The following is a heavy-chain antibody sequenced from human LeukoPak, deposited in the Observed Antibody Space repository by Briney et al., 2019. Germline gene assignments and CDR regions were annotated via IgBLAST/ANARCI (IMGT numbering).Heavy chain of an antibody. D-gene: IGHD6-13*01. V-gene: IGHV4-59*01. CDR1: GDSISPYY. CDR3: ARWSSTWSIFDY. CDR2: IYYSGTT. Sequence: PTETLSLTCTVSGDSISPYYWSWIRQPPGKGLEWIGYIYYSGTTNYNPSLRSRVTLSVDTSKNQFSLKLSSVTAADTAVYYCARWSSTWSIFDYWGQGTLVAVSS. J-gene: IGHJ4*02.